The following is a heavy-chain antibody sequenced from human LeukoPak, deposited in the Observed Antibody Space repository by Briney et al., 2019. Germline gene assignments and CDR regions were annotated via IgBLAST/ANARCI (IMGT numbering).Heavy chain of an antibody. V-gene: IGHV3-23*01. Sequence: GGSLRLSCAASGFTFSSYAMSWVRQAPGKGLEWVSAISGSGGSTYYADSVKGRFTISRDNSKNTLYLQMNSLRAEDTAVYYCAKADSGIQLWTAFDYWGQGTLVTVSS. CDR1: GFTFSSYA. J-gene: IGHJ4*02. D-gene: IGHD5-18*01. CDR3: AKADSGIQLWTAFDY. CDR2: ISGSGGST.